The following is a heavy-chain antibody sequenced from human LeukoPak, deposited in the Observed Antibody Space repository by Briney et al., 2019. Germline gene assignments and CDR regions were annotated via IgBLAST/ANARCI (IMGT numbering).Heavy chain of an antibody. CDR2: INPNTGDT. D-gene: IGHD6-13*01. J-gene: IGHJ5*02. CDR1: GYTFSAYY. V-gene: IGHV1-2*02. Sequence: GASVKISCKAYGYTFSAYYMHWVRQVPGQGLEWMGWINPNTGDTNSAERFQGRVTMTRDSSISTAYLELSRLTSDDTAVYYCARDMWQQFDWFDPWGQGTLVTVSS. CDR3: ARDMWQQFDWFDP.